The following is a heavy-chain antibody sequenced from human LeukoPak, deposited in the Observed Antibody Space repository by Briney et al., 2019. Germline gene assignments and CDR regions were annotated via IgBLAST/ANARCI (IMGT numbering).Heavy chain of an antibody. V-gene: IGHV3-64D*06. CDR3: VREMGSGTHYCLEF. J-gene: IGHJ4*02. CDR2: INPSGSFV. D-gene: IGHD3-10*01. CDR1: GFTFSSSP. Sequence: GGSLRLSCSASGFTFSSSPMHWVRQAPRKGLEYVSSINPSGSFVSYADFAKGRFTISRDNWRNTLHLQMNSLTPDDTAIYYCVREMGSGTHYCLEFWGQGALVTVSA.